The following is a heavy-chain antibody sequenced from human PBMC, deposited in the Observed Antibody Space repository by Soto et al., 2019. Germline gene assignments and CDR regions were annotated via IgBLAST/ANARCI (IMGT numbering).Heavy chain of an antibody. Sequence: GASVKVSCKASGGTFSSYAISWVRQAPGQGLEWMEGIIPIFGTANYAQKFQGRVTITADESTSTAYMELSSLRSEDTAVYYCARVRLYCSSTSCYNSQGFDYWGQGTLVTVSS. D-gene: IGHD2-2*02. V-gene: IGHV1-69*13. CDR1: GGTFSSYA. CDR2: IIPIFGTA. CDR3: ARVRLYCSSTSCYNSQGFDY. J-gene: IGHJ4*02.